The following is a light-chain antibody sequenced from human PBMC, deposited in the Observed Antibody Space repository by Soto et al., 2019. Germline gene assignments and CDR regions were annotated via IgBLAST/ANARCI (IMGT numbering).Light chain of an antibody. CDR1: QSLLHSNGYNY. CDR2: LGS. CDR3: MQALQAPS. V-gene: IGKV2-28*01. Sequence: DIVMTQSPLSLPVTPGEPASISCRSSQSLLHSNGYNYLDWYLQKPGQSPQLLIYLGSNRASGVPDRFSRRGSGTDFTLKISRVEAEDFGVYYCMQALQAPSYGGGTKVESK. J-gene: IGKJ4*01.